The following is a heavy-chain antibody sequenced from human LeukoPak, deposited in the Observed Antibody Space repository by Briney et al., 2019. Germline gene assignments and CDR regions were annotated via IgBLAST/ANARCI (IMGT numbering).Heavy chain of an antibody. CDR2: IYYSGST. CDR3: ARHPGRDYFTIFGVVSPEYYYYYYMDV. Sequence: SETLSLTCTVSGGSISSSSYYWGWIRQPPGKGLEWIGSIYYSGSTYYNPSLKSRVTISVDTSKNQFSLKLSSVTAADTAVYYCARHPGRDYFTIFGVVSPEYYYYYYMDVWGKGTMVTVSS. D-gene: IGHD3-3*01. V-gene: IGHV4-39*01. J-gene: IGHJ6*03. CDR1: GGSISSSSYY.